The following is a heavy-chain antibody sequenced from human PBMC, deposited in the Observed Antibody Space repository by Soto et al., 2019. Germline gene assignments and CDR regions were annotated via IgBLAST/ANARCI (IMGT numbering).Heavy chain of an antibody. CDR3: ARHKEVGAKETDAFDT. CDR2: ISSSVTTI. Sequence: VGSLRLSCSSSVFTFIEYYMSLMLQAPVKGLEWVSYISSSVTTIYYADSVKGRFTISMDNAKNSLYLQMNSLRAEDRDVYYCARHKEVGAKETDAFDTWGQGKMVTVSS. J-gene: IGHJ3*02. V-gene: IGHV3-11*01. D-gene: IGHD1-26*01. CDR1: VFTFIEYY.